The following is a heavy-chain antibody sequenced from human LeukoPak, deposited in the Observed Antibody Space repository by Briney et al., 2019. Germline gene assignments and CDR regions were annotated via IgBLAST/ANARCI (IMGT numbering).Heavy chain of an antibody. CDR2: ISYDGTYK. J-gene: IGHJ5*02. D-gene: IGHD3-9*01. CDR1: GFTFSSYA. Sequence: PGGSLRLSCAASGFTFSSYAIHWVRQAPGQGLEWVAVISYDGTYKYYADSVKGRFTISRDNAKNSLYLQMNSLRAEDTAVYYCARDRGRYFDWLSPGTWFDPWGQGTLVTVSS. V-gene: IGHV3-30*04. CDR3: ARDRGRYFDWLSPGTWFDP.